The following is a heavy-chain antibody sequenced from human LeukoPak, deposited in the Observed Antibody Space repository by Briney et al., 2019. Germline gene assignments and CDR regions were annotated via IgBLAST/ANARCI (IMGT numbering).Heavy chain of an antibody. CDR3: AREFLRWSNGNAFDI. D-gene: IGHD4-23*01. CDR2: ISYDGSNK. CDR1: GFTFSSYA. Sequence: GGSPRLSCAASGFTFSSYAMHWVRQAPGKGLEWVAVISYDGSNKYYADSVKGRFTISRDNSKNTLYLQMNSLRAEDTAVYYCAREFLRWSNGNAFDIWGQGTMVTVSS. V-gene: IGHV3-30-3*01. J-gene: IGHJ3*02.